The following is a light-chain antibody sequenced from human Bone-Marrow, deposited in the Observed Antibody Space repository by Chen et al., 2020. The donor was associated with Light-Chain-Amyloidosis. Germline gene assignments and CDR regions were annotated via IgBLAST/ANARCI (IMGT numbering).Light chain of an antibody. Sequence: DIVMTQSPDSLAVSLGERATINCKSSQSLLYTSNNKNYLTWYQQKPGQPPKLLIHWASTRESGVPDRFSGSGSWTDFTLTISSLQAEDVAVYYCQQYYSSPRWTFGQGTRVEIK. V-gene: IGKV4-1*01. CDR1: QSLLYTSNNKNY. J-gene: IGKJ1*01. CDR2: WAS. CDR3: QQYYSSPRWT.